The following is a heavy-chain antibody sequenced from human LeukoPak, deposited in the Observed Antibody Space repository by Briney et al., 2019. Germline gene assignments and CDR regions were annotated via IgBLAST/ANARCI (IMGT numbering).Heavy chain of an antibody. CDR3: ARDKTTVVTQVGNWYFDL. V-gene: IGHV4-31*03. D-gene: IGHD4-23*01. CDR1: GGSISSGGYY. CDR2: IYYSGST. Sequence: PSETLSLTCTVSGGSISSGGYYWSWIRQHPGKGLEWIGYIYYSGSTYYNPSLKSRVTISVDTSKNQFSLKLSSVTAADTAVYYCARDKTTVVTQVGNWYFDLWGRGTLVTASS. J-gene: IGHJ2*01.